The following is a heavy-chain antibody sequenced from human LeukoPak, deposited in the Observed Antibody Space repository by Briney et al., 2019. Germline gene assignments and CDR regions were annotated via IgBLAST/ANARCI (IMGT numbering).Heavy chain of an antibody. D-gene: IGHD5-18*01. J-gene: IGHJ5*02. CDR3: ATGRVSDTTLVSWFDT. Sequence: SVKVSCKASGGTLSRHVVSWVRQAPGQGLEWMGGIILISPTANYAQKFQDRVTITMDESAAYMELSSLRSEDTAVYYCATGRVSDTTLVSWFDTWGQGSLVTVSS. CDR2: IILISPTA. V-gene: IGHV1-69*05. CDR1: GGTLSRHV.